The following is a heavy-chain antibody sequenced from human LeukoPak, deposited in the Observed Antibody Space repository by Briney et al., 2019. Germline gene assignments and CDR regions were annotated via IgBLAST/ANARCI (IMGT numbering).Heavy chain of an antibody. CDR3: ARDVGGYNYGYSLDY. Sequence: SETLSLTCTVSGGSISSYYWNWIRQPPGKGLEWIGRIYTSGSTSYNSSLKSRVTISVDTSKNQFSLKLSSVTAADTAVSYCARDVGGYNYGYSLDYWGQGTLVSVSS. J-gene: IGHJ4*02. D-gene: IGHD5-18*01. V-gene: IGHV4-4*07. CDR1: GGSISSYY. CDR2: IYTSGST.